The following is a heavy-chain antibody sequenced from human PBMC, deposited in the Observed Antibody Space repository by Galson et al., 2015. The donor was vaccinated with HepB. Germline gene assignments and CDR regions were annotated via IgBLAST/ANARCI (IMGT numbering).Heavy chain of an antibody. D-gene: IGHD5-24*01. CDR2: IYYSGST. V-gene: IGHV4-59*01. CDR3: ARVRGYNGPFDY. J-gene: IGHJ4*02. Sequence: QVQLQESGPGLVKPSETLSLTCTVSGGSISSYYWSWIRQPPGKGLEWIGYIYYSGSTNYNPSLKSRVTISVDTSKNQFSLKLSSVTAADTAVYYCARVRGYNGPFDYWGQGTLITVSS. CDR1: GGSISSYY.